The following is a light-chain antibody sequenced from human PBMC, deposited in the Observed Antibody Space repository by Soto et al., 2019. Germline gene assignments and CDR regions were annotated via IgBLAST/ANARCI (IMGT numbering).Light chain of an antibody. J-gene: IGLJ1*01. CDR3: AAWDDSLNASYV. Sequence: QSVLTQPPSASGTPGQRVTISCSGSSSNIGSNTVSWYQQLPGTAPKLLIYSNNQRPSGVPDRFSGSKSGTSASLAISGLQSEDEADYYCAAWDDSLNASYVFGTETKVTVL. V-gene: IGLV1-44*01. CDR2: SNN. CDR1: SSNIGSNT.